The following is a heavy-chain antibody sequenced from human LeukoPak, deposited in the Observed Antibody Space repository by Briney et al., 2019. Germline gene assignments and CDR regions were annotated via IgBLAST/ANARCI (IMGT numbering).Heavy chain of an antibody. Sequence: PGGSLRLSCAASGFTVSSNYMSWVRQAPGKGLEWVSVIYSGGSTYYADSVKGRFTISRDNSKNTLYLQMNCLRAEDTAVYYCARDSVAALDYWGQGTLVTVSS. V-gene: IGHV3-66*02. CDR3: ARDSVAALDY. D-gene: IGHD6-6*01. CDR2: IYSGGST. J-gene: IGHJ4*02. CDR1: GFTVSSNY.